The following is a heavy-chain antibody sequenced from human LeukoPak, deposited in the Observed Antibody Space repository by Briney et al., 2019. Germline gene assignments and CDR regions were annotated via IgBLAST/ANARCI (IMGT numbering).Heavy chain of an antibody. D-gene: IGHD6-19*01. CDR2: IYYSGST. Sequence: KSSETLSLTCTVSGGSISSSSYYWGWIRQPPGKGLEWIGSIYYSGSTYYNPSLKSRVTISVDTSKNQFSLKLSSVTAADTAVYYCARSSRDYYYGMDVWGQGTMVTVSS. CDR3: ARSSRDYYYGMDV. V-gene: IGHV4-39*01. J-gene: IGHJ6*02. CDR1: GGSISSSSYY.